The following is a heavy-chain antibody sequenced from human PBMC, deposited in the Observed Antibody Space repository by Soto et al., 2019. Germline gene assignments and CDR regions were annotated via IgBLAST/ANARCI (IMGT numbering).Heavy chain of an antibody. CDR1: SASIITEQR. J-gene: IGHJ4*02. V-gene: IGHV4-4*02. CDR3: ARSFGWYAIDH. Sequence: QMQLQESGPGLVKPSETLSLTCAVSSASIITEQRWTWVRQPPGKGLEWIGEIHHSGSTNNNPSRRTRVTMAADNPKNQFSLNQNSVTAADTALYYCARSFGWYAIDHWGQGTLVIVSS. CDR2: IHHSGST. D-gene: IGHD6-19*01.